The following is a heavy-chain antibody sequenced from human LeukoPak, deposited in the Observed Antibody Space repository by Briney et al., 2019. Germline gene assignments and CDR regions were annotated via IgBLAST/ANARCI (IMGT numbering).Heavy chain of an antibody. CDR2: ISWNSGSV. D-gene: IGHD3-10*01. CDR3: AKGDGSGSYRDPHLDH. J-gene: IGHJ4*02. V-gene: IGHV3-9*03. CDR1: GFTFDDYA. Sequence: SLRLSCAASGFTFDDYAMHWVRQAPGKGLEWVSGISWNSGSVGYVDSVKGRFTISRDNAKNSLYLQMNSLRADDMALYYCAKGDGSGSYRDPHLDHWGQGTLVTVSS.